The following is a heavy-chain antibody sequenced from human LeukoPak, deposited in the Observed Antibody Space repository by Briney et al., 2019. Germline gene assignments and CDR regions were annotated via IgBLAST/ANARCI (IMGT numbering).Heavy chain of an antibody. V-gene: IGHV3-64*01. CDR1: GFTFSSYA. D-gene: IGHD3-3*01. CDR2: ISSNGGST. J-gene: IGHJ4*02. CDR3: ARGYDFWSGYWSHSDY. Sequence: GSLRLSCAASGFTFSSYAMHWVRPAPGKGLEYVSAISSNGGSTYYANSVKGRFTISRDNSKNTLYLQMGSLRAEDMAVYYCARGYDFWSGYWSHSDYWGQGTLVTVSS.